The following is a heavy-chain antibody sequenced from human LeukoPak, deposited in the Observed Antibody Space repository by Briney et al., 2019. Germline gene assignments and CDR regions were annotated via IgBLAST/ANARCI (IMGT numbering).Heavy chain of an antibody. D-gene: IGHD3-3*01. CDR2: MKQDGSEK. V-gene: IGHV3-7*01. J-gene: IGHJ4*02. CDR1: GFTFSSYW. Sequence: GGSLRLSCAASGFTFSSYWMSWVRQAPGKGLEWVANMKQDGSEKYYVDSVKGRFTISRGNAKNSLYLQMNSLRAEDTAEYYCSAQSGSDDFWSGYSPRPFDYWGQRTLVTVSS. CDR3: SAQSGSDDFWSGYSPRPFDY.